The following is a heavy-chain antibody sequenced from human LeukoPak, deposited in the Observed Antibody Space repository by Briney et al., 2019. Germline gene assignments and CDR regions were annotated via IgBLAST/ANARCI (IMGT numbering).Heavy chain of an antibody. J-gene: IGHJ4*02. CDR3: SRAGGVAVAGDY. V-gene: IGHV1-18*01. Sequence: GASVKVSCKASGYIFPNYGISWVRQAPGQGPEWLGWISAYNGNANYAQKLQGRVTLTTDSATTTAYMELRSLRSEDTAIYYCSRAGGVAVAGDYWGQGTLVSVPS. D-gene: IGHD3-16*01. CDR2: ISAYNGNA. CDR1: GYIFPNYG.